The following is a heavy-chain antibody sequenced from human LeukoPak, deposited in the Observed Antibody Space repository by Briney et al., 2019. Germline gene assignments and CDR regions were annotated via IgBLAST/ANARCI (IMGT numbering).Heavy chain of an antibody. CDR2: ISYSGST. J-gene: IGHJ4*02. Sequence: SETLSLTCTVSGGSISGYLWSWIRQPPGKGLEWVGYISYSGSTNYNPSLNSRVTMSIDTSRNQFSLKLSSVTAADTAVYYCARRNYGDYNHYFESRGQGTLVTVSS. CDR1: GGSISGYL. D-gene: IGHD4-17*01. CDR3: ARRNYGDYNHYFES. V-gene: IGHV4-59*08.